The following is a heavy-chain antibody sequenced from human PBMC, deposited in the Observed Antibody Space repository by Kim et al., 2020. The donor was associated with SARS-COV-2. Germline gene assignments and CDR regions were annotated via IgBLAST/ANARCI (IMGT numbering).Heavy chain of an antibody. J-gene: IGHJ6*03. CDR3: ARGRGSYNYYMDV. Sequence: GGSLRLSCAASGFTFSSYGIHWVRQAPGKGLEWVTVIWLDGSNKHYIDSAKGRFTISRDNSRNTLYLQMNSLRVEDTAVYYCARGRGSYNYYMDVWGQGT. CDR1: GFTFSSYG. CDR2: IWLDGSNK. V-gene: IGHV3-33*01.